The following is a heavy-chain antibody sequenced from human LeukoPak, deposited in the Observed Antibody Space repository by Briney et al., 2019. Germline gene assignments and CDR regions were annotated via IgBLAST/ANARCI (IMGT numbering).Heavy chain of an antibody. J-gene: IGHJ6*02. CDR3: ARGSSSSGPYYYGMDV. CDR2: IYYSGST. V-gene: IGHV4-59*01. Sequence: SETLSLTCTVSGGSISSYYWSWIRQPPGKGLEWIGYIYYSGSTNYNPSLKSRVTISVDTSKNQFSLKLSSVTAADTAVYYCARGSSSSGPYYYGMDVWGQGTTVTVSS. D-gene: IGHD6-6*01. CDR1: GGSISSYY.